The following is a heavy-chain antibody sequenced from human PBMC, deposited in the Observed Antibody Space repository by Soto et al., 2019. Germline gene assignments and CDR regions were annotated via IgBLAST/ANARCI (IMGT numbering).Heavy chain of an antibody. CDR2: IYYSGST. J-gene: IGHJ4*02. Sequence: PSETLSLTCTFSVGSISSGGYYCSWIRQHPGKGLEWIGYIYYSGSTYYNPSLKSRVTISVDTSKNQFSLKLSSVTAADTAVYYCARVCRSCPFDYWDQGTLLTVSS. D-gene: IGHD3-10*01. V-gene: IGHV4-31*03. CDR1: VGSISSGGYY. CDR3: ARVCRSCPFDY.